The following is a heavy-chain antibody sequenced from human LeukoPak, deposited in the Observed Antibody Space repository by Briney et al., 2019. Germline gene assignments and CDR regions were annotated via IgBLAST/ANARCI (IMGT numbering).Heavy chain of an antibody. Sequence: GGSLRLSCAASGFTFSNYDMNWVRQAPGKGLEWVSLISGSGDITYHADSVKGRFTISRDNSKNTLFLEMNNLRAEDTALYYCAKRESYNRGPFDQWGQGTQVTVSS. CDR1: GFTFSNYD. CDR2: ISGSGDIT. CDR3: AKRESYNRGPFDQ. V-gene: IGHV3-23*01. J-gene: IGHJ4*02. D-gene: IGHD2/OR15-2a*01.